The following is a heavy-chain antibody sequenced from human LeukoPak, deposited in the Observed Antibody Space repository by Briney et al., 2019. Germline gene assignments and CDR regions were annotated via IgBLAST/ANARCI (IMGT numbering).Heavy chain of an antibody. CDR1: GYTFTSYG. CDR2: ISAYNGNT. Sequence: ASVKVSCKASGYTFTSYGISWVRQAPGQGLEWMGWISAYNGNTNYAQKLQGRVTMTTDASTSTAYMELRSLRSDDTAVYYCARQGSGWHNDPWDYWGQGTLVTVSS. CDR3: ARQGSGWHNDPWDY. D-gene: IGHD6-19*01. V-gene: IGHV1-18*01. J-gene: IGHJ4*02.